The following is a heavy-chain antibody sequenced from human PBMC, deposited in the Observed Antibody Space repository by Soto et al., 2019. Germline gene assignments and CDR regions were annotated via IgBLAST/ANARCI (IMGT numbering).Heavy chain of an antibody. CDR3: ARDRSGDWGYYYGMDV. D-gene: IGHD3-10*01. V-gene: IGHV4-59*01. Sequence: SETLSLTCTVSGGSISSYYWSWIRQPPGKGLEWIGYIYYGGSTNYNPSLKSRVTISVDTSKNQFSLKLSSVTAADTAVYYCARDRSGDWGYYYGMDVWGQGTTVTVSS. CDR2: IYYGGST. J-gene: IGHJ6*02. CDR1: GGSISSYY.